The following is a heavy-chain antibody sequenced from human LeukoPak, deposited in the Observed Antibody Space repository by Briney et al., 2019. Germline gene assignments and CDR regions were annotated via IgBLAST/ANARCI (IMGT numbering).Heavy chain of an antibody. CDR3: ARAATYCYDSSGYYYESYYFDY. J-gene: IGHJ4*02. CDR2: IIPILGIA. Sequence: GASVKVSCKASGGTFSSYAISWVRQAPGQGLEWMGRIIPILGIANYAQKFQGRVTITADKSTSTAYMELSSLRSEDTAVYYCARAATYCYDSSGYYYESYYFDYWGQGTLVTVSS. CDR1: GGTFSSYA. V-gene: IGHV1-69*04. D-gene: IGHD3-22*01.